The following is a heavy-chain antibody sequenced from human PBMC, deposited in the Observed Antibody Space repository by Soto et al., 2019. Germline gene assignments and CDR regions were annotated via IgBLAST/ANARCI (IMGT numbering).Heavy chain of an antibody. CDR2: IIPILGIA. V-gene: IGHV1-69*02. D-gene: IGHD2-21*01. CDR1: GGTFSSYT. J-gene: IGHJ5*02. Sequence: QVQLVQSGAEVKKPGSSVKVSRKASGGTFSSYTISWVRQAPGQGLEWMGRIIPILGIANYAQKFQGRVTITADKSTSTADMELSSLRSADTAVYYCAHGRWEESRDCYTCWFDPLGQATLFTVSS. CDR3: AHGRWEESRDCYTCWFDP.